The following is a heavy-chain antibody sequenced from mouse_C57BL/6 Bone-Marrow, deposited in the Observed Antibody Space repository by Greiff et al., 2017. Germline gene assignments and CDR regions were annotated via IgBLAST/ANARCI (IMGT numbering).Heavy chain of an antibody. CDR2: IHPNSGNT. Sequence: VQLQQPGAELVKPGASVKLSCKASGFTFTSYWMHWVKQRPGQGLEWIGMIHPNSGNTNYNEKFKSKATLTVDKSSSTAYMQLSSLTSEDSAVYYCARSSFFDYWGQGTTLTVSS. CDR1: GFTFTSYW. V-gene: IGHV1-64*01. CDR3: ARSSFFDY. J-gene: IGHJ2*01.